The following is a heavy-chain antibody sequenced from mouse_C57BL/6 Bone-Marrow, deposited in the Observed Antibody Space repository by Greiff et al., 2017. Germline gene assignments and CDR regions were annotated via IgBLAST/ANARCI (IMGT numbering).Heavy chain of an antibody. CDR3: ARRYYGSSYPYYAMDY. CDR2: IDPEDGDT. CDR1: GFNIKDYY. J-gene: IGHJ4*01. Sequence: EVQLQQSGAELVKPGASVKLSCTASGFNIKDYYMHWVQQRPEQGLEWIGRIDPEDGDTKYAPKFQGKATITADTSSNTAYLQLSSLTSEDTAVYYCARRYYGSSYPYYAMDYWGQGTSVTVSS. V-gene: IGHV14-2*01. D-gene: IGHD1-1*01.